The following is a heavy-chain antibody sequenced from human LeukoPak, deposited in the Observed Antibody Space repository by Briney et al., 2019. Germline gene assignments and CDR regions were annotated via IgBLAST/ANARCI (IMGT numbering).Heavy chain of an antibody. V-gene: IGHV4-38-2*02. D-gene: IGHD1-26*01. CDR2: IYHSGST. CDR1: GYSISSGYY. Sequence: PSETLSLTCTVSGYSISSGYYWGWIRQPPGKGLEWIGSIYHSGSTYYNPSLKSRVTISVDTSKNQFSLKLSSVTAADTAVYYCARGQVGANTEYYFDYWGQGTLVTVSS. CDR3: ARGQVGANTEYYFDY. J-gene: IGHJ4*02.